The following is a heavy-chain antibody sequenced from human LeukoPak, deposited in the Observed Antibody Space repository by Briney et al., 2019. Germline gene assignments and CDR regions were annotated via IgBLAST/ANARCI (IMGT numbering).Heavy chain of an antibody. V-gene: IGHV1-18*01. Sequence: GASVKVSCKASGYTFTSYDISWVGQAPGQGREGMGWITPYNDKTNYAQKLQGRVTMTTDTSTSTAYMELRSLRSDDTAVYYCAILSAWGQGTLVTVSS. CDR3: AILSA. J-gene: IGHJ4*02. CDR1: GYTFTSYD. CDR2: ITPYNDKT.